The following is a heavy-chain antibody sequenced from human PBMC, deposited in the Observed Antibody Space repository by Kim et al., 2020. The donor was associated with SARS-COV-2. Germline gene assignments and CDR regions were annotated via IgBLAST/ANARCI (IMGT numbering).Heavy chain of an antibody. Sequence: ASVKVSCKTSGYKFTDFYIQWVRQAPGQGLEWLGQLNPNSGRAHFAHNFQGRVTMTRDTSISTAYLDLGSLTSDDTAVYYCARGGAEFDHWGQESLVTVSS. D-gene: IGHD3-16*01. J-gene: IGHJ4*02. CDR3: ARGGAEFDH. CDR2: LNPNSGRA. CDR1: GYKFTDFY. V-gene: IGHV1-2*06.